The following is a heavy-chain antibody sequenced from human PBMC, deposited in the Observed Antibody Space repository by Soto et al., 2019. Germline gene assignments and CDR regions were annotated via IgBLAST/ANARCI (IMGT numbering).Heavy chain of an antibody. J-gene: IGHJ4*02. V-gene: IGHV3-30-3*01. CDR3: ARDRGLQFVTFDY. CDR1: GLTFSSYD. CDR2: ISYDGSNK. Sequence: PGGSLRLSCAASGLTFSSYDMHWVRQAPGKGLEWVVVISYDGSNKYYADSAKGRFTISRDNSKNTLYLQMNSLRAEDTAVYYCARDRGLQFVTFDYWGQGTLVTVSS. D-gene: IGHD4-4*01.